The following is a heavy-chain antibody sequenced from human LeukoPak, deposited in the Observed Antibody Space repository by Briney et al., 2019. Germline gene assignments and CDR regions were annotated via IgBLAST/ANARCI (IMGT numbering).Heavy chain of an antibody. V-gene: IGHV3-23*01. CDR3: AKVSMIVVVITGPTDY. CDR2: ISGSGGST. Sequence: GGSLRLSCAASGFTFSSYGMSWVRQAPGKGLEWVSAISGSGGSTYYADSVKGRFTISRDNSKNTLYLQMNSLRAEDTAVYYCAKVSMIVVVITGPTDYWGQGTLVTVSS. J-gene: IGHJ4*02. D-gene: IGHD3-22*01. CDR1: GFTFSSYG.